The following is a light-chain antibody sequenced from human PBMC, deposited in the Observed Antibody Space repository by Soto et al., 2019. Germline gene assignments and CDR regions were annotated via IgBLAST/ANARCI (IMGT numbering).Light chain of an antibody. Sequence: QSALTQPASVSGSPGQSITISCTGPSSDIGAYNFVSWYQQHPGKAPKLMLYDVNIRPSGVSNRFSGSKSGNTASLTISGLQAEDEADYYCTSWTTSTTMIFGGGTKLTVL. V-gene: IGLV2-14*03. J-gene: IGLJ2*01. CDR1: SSDIGAYNF. CDR3: TSWTTSTTMI. CDR2: DVN.